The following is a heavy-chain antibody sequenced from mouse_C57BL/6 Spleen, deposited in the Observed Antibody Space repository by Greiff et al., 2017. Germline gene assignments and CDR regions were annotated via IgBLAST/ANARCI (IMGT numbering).Heavy chain of an antibody. Sequence: QVQLQQSGAELVRPGASVTLSCKASGYTFTDYEMHWVKQTPVHGLEWIGAIDPETGGTAYNQKFKGKAILTADKSSSTAYMELRSLTSEDSAVYYCTRPPYYYGSSARYFDVWGTGTTVTVSS. CDR1: GYTFTDYE. D-gene: IGHD1-1*01. CDR2: IDPETGGT. CDR3: TRPPYYYGSSARYFDV. V-gene: IGHV1-15*01. J-gene: IGHJ1*03.